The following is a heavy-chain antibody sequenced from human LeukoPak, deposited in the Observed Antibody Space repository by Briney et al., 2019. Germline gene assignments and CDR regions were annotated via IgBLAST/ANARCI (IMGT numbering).Heavy chain of an antibody. D-gene: IGHD6-13*01. CDR3: ARLYNSNWTPHWCDP. Sequence: SETLSLTCTVSGGSISSHYWSWIRQTPGKGLEWIGYIYYSGSTNYNPSLKNRVTISVGTSKNQFSLKLRSVTAADTALYYCARLYNSNWTPHWCDPWGQGTLVTVSS. CDR2: IYYSGST. V-gene: IGHV4-59*11. J-gene: IGHJ5*02. CDR1: GGSISSHY.